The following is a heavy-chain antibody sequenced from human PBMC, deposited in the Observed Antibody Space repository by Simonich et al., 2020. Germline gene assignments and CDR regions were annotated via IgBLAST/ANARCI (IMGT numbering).Heavy chain of an antibody. D-gene: IGHD7-27*01. J-gene: IGHJ3*02. CDR3: ARGPRWTGDDAFDI. V-gene: IGHV1-2*02. CDR2: INPNSGGT. CDR1: GYTFTGYY. Sequence: QVQLVQSGAEVKKPGASVKVSCKASGYTFTGYYMHWVRQAPGQGLEWMGGINPNSGGTNYAQKLQGRVTMTRDTSISTAYMELSRLRSDDTAVYYCARGPRWTGDDAFDIWGQGTMVTVSS.